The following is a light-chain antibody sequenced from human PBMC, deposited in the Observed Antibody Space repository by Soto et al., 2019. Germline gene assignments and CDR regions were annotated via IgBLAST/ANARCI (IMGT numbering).Light chain of an antibody. CDR2: GAS. Sequence: EIVMTQSPATLSMSPGERATLSCRASQSVSSNLAWYQQKPGQAPRLLIYGASTRATGIPARFSGTGSGTEFTLTISSLLSEDFAVYYCQHYNYWPYTFGQGTKLEIK. CDR1: QSVSSN. CDR3: QHYNYWPYT. J-gene: IGKJ2*01. V-gene: IGKV3-15*01.